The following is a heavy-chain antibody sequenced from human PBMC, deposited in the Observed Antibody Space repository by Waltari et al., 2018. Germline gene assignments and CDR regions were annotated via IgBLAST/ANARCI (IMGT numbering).Heavy chain of an antibody. CDR2: INPTSGGT. CDR3: ARGKDGGRRWRDYFDY. Sequence: QVQLVQSGAEVKKPGASVKVSCKASGYTFTGYYMHWVRQAPGQGLEWMGWINPTSGGTNYAQKFQGWVTMTRDTSISTAYMELSRLRSDDTAVYYCARGKDGGRRWRDYFDYWGQGTLVTVSS. V-gene: IGHV1-2*04. CDR1: GYTFTGYY. D-gene: IGHD3-16*01. J-gene: IGHJ4*02.